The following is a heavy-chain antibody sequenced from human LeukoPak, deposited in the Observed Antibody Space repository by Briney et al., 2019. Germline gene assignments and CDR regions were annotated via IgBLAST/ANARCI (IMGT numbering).Heavy chain of an antibody. Sequence: SGPTLVNPTQTLTLTCTFSGFSLSTSGMCVSWIRQPPGKALEWLALIDWDDDKYYSTSLKTRLTTSKDTSKNQVVLTMTNMDPVDTATYYCARQIVGATTSWFDPWGQGTLVTVSS. CDR1: GFSLSTSGMC. V-gene: IGHV2-70*01. J-gene: IGHJ5*02. D-gene: IGHD1-26*01. CDR3: ARQIVGATTSWFDP. CDR2: IDWDDDK.